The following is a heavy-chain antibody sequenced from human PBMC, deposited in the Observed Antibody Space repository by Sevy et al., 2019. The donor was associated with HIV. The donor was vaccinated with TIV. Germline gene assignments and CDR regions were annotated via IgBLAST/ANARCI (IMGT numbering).Heavy chain of an antibody. V-gene: IGHV1-46*01. D-gene: IGHD3-22*01. CDR3: ARAWSRYYYDSSCYYNDY. J-gene: IGHJ4*02. CDR1: GYTFTSYY. CDR2: INPSGGST. Sequence: ASVKVSCKASGYTFTSYYMHWVRQAPGQGLEWMGIINPSGGSTSYAQKFQGRVTMTRDTSTSTVYMELSSLRSEDTAVYYCARAWSRYYYDSSCYYNDYWGQGTLVTVSS.